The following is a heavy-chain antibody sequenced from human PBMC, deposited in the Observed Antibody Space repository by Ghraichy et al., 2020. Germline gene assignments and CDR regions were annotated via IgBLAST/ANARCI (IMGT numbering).Heavy chain of an antibody. CDR2: IYYSGST. D-gene: IGHD6-19*01. CDR3: ARDKQYSSGWGHSYYYYGMDV. CDR1: GGSISSYY. V-gene: IGHV4-59*01. Sequence: SETLSLTCTVSGGSISSYYWSWIRQPPGKGLEWIGYIYYSGSTNYNPSLKSRVTISVDTSKNQFSLKLSSVTAADTAVYYRARDKQYSSGWGHSYYYYGMDVWGQGTTVTVSS. J-gene: IGHJ6*02.